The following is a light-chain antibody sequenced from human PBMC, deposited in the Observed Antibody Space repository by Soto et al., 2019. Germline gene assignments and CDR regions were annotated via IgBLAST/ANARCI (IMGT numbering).Light chain of an antibody. CDR2: EGS. Sequence: QSVLTQPASVSGSPGQSITISCTGNSSDVGSYNLVSWYQQLPGKAPKLVIYEGSKRPSGVSDRFSGSKSGNTASLTISGLQAEDEADYYCCSFALINTLVFGGRTKLTVL. CDR1: SSDVGSYNL. V-gene: IGLV2-23*01. J-gene: IGLJ2*01. CDR3: CSFALINTLV.